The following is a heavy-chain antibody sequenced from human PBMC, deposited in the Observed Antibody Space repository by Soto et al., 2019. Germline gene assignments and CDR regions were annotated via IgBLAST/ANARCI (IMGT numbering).Heavy chain of an antibody. CDR2: IRSGGDT. CDR1: GFTVSTNQ. CDR3: AKGIVVGVSAADY. J-gene: IGHJ4*02. V-gene: IGHV3-66*01. D-gene: IGHD2-2*01. Sequence: EVQLVESGGGLVQPGGSLRLSCAASGFTVSTNQVNWARQAPGKGLEWVSVIRSGGDTFYADPVKGRFTISRDNSKNTLYLQMNSLRAEDTEMYYCAKGIVVGVSAADYWGQGTLVTVSS.